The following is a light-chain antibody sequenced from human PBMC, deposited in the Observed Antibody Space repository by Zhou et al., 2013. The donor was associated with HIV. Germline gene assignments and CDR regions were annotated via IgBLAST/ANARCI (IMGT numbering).Light chain of an antibody. CDR2: KTS. Sequence: DIQMTQSPSTLSASVGDRVTIACRASHIISNWLAWYQLRAGKAPKLLIFKTSTLTSGVPLRFSGSKSETEFTLTINSLQPDDSGTYYCQQYNTYPITFGQGTRLEI. CDR1: HIISNW. CDR3: QQYNTYPIT. V-gene: IGKV1-5*03. J-gene: IGKJ5*01.